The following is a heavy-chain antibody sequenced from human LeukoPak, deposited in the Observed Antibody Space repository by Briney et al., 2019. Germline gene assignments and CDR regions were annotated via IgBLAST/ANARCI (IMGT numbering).Heavy chain of an antibody. Sequence: SETLSLTCTVSGYSISTGYYWSWIRQPPGKGLEWIGYIYYSGSTNYNPSLKSRVTISIDTSKNQFSLKLSSVTAADTAVYYCARLRNCSGGSCYLGGTYYYYYYYMDVWGKGTTVTVSS. D-gene: IGHD2-15*01. V-gene: IGHV4-59*12. CDR1: GYSISTGYY. J-gene: IGHJ6*03. CDR3: ARLRNCSGGSCYLGGTYYYYYYYMDV. CDR2: IYYSGST.